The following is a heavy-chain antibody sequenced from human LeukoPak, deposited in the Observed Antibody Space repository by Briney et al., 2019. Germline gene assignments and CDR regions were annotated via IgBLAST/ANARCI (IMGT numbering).Heavy chain of an antibody. J-gene: IGHJ6*03. D-gene: IGHD3-10*02. CDR3: AKEACSGTNCIYYFMDV. CDR1: GFYFANYA. CDR2: TFGGGSPNT. Sequence: PGGSLRLSCAASGFYFANYAMSWVRQAPGKGLEWVSATFGGGSPNTYHADSVKGRFTISRDNSKNTLFLQMTSLRAEDTAVYYCAKEACSGTNCIYYFMDVWGKGTTVTVSS. V-gene: IGHV3-23*01.